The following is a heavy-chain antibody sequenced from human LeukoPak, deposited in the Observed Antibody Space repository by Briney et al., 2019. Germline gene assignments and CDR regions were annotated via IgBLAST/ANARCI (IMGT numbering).Heavy chain of an antibody. CDR1: GFAFSSYA. Sequence: GGPLRLSCAASGFAFSSYAMHWVRQAPGKGLEWVSVISYDGSNQYYADSVKGRFTISRDNSKNTLYLQMNSLRAEDTAVYYCAREAFNYYDSNFDIWGQGTMVTVSS. V-gene: IGHV3-30*04. J-gene: IGHJ3*02. CDR3: AREAFNYYDSNFDI. D-gene: IGHD3-22*01. CDR2: ISYDGSNQ.